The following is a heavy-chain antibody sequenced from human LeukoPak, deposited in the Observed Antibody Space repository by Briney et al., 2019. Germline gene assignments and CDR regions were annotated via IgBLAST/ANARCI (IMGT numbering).Heavy chain of an antibody. V-gene: IGHV3-30*02. Sequence: GGSLRLSCAASGFTFSSYGMHWVRQAPGKGLEWVAFIRYDGSNKYYADSVKGRFTISRDNAKSSLYLQMNSLRAEDTALYYCARDRLPRVVVAGDAFDIWGQGTMVTVSS. CDR3: ARDRLPRVVVAGDAFDI. J-gene: IGHJ3*02. D-gene: IGHD2-15*01. CDR1: GFTFSSYG. CDR2: IRYDGSNK.